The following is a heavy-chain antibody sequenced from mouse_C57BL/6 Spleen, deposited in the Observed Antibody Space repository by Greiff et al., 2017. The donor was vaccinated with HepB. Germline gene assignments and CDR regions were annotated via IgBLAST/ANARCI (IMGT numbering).Heavy chain of an antibody. CDR2: IYPGSGST. V-gene: IGHV1-55*01. CDR1: GYTFTSYW. CDR3: ARSGKLGRERFAY. D-gene: IGHD4-1*01. Sequence: QDQLQQPGAELVKPGASVKMSCKASGYTFTSYWITWVKQRPGQGLEWIGDIYPGSGSTNYNEKFKSKATLTVDTSSSTAYMQLSSLTSEDSAVYYCARSGKLGRERFAYWGQGTLVTVSA. J-gene: IGHJ3*01.